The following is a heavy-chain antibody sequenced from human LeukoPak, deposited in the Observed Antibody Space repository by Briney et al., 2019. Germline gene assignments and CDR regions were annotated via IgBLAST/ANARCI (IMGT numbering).Heavy chain of an antibody. CDR1: GFTFSSYS. J-gene: IGHJ4*02. Sequence: GGSLRLSCAASGFTFSSYSMNWVRQAPGKGLEWVSSISSSSSYIYYADSVKGRFTISRDNAKNSLYLQMNSLRAEDTAVYYCARDLGDDQTLDYWGQGTLVTVSS. CDR2: ISSSSSYI. V-gene: IGHV3-21*01. CDR3: ARDLGDDQTLDY.